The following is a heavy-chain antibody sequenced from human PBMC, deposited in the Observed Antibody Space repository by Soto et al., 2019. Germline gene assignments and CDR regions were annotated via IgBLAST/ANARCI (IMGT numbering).Heavy chain of an antibody. CDR3: AKALDSGSYPVGYFDY. CDR2: ISYDGSNK. Sequence: QVQLVESGGGVVQPGRSLRLSCAASGFTFSSYGMHWVRQAPGKGLEWVAVISYDGSNKYYADSVKGRFTISRDNSKNTLYLQMNSLRAEETAVYYCAKALDSGSYPVGYFDYWGQGTLVTVSS. V-gene: IGHV3-30*18. J-gene: IGHJ4*02. CDR1: GFTFSSYG. D-gene: IGHD1-26*01.